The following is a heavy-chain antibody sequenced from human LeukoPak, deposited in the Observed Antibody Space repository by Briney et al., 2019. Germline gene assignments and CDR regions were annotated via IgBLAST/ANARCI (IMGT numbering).Heavy chain of an antibody. Sequence: PSETLSLTCTVSGGSIRSSSYYWGWVRQPPGKGLEWIGSIFYSGNTYYNPSLKSRVTISVDTSKNQFSLKLISVTAADTALYYCASTYGDRGWFDPWGQGTLVTVSS. CDR3: ASTYGDRGWFDP. D-gene: IGHD4-17*01. V-gene: IGHV4-39*01. CDR2: IFYSGNT. CDR1: GGSIRSSSYY. J-gene: IGHJ5*02.